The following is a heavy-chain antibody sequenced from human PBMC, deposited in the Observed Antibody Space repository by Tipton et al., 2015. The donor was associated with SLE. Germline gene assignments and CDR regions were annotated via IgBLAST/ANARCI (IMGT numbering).Heavy chain of an antibody. CDR1: GFTFSSYA. V-gene: IGHV3-23*01. Sequence: SLRLSCEASGFTFSSYAMGWVRQAPGKGLEWVSSISGSGSTYHADSVRGRFTISRDNSKNTLYLQMNSLRAEDTAVYYCGRGGYYEPCDYWGRGTRVTVSS. J-gene: IGHJ4*02. D-gene: IGHD3-22*01. CDR2: ISGSGST. CDR3: GRGGYYEPCDY.